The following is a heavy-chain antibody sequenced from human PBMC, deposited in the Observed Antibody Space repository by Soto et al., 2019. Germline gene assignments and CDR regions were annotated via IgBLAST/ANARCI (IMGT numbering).Heavy chain of an antibody. CDR1: GFTFSSYA. CDR3: AKDLIAAAGTYYYYYGMDV. CDR2: ISGSGGST. Sequence: GGSLRLSCAASGFTFSSYAMSWVRQAPGKGLEWVSAISGSGGSTYYADSVKGRFTISRDNSKNTLYLQMNSLRAEDTAVYYCAKDLIAAAGTYYYYYGMDVWGQGTTVTVSS. J-gene: IGHJ6*02. D-gene: IGHD6-13*01. V-gene: IGHV3-23*01.